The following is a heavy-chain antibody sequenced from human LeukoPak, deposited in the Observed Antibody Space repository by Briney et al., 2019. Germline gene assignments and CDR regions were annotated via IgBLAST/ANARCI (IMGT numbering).Heavy chain of an antibody. J-gene: IGHJ4*02. CDR3: ARDLSDYEYDY. V-gene: IGHV3-30*04. Sequence: GGSLRLSCAVSGFTFSSYAMHWVRQAPGKGLEWVAVISYDGSNKYYADSVKGRFTISRDNSKNTLYLQMNSLRAEDTAVYHCARDLSDYEYDYWGQGTLVTVSS. D-gene: IGHD5-12*01. CDR1: GFTFSSYA. CDR2: ISYDGSNK.